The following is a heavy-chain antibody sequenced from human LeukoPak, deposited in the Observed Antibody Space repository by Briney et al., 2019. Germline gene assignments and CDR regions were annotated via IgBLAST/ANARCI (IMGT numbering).Heavy chain of an antibody. V-gene: IGHV3-23*01. J-gene: IGHJ4*02. D-gene: IGHD3-10*01. Sequence: PGGSLRLSCAASGFTFSSYAMSWVRQAPGKGLEWVSAISGSGGSTYYADSVRGRFTISRDNSKNTLYLQMNSLRAEDTAVYYCAKGRITMVRGVTHIDYWGQGILVTVSS. CDR2: ISGSGGST. CDR1: GFTFSSYA. CDR3: AKGRITMVRGVTHIDY.